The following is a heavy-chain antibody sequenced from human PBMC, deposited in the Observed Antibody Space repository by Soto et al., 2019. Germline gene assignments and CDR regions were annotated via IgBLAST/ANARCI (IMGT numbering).Heavy chain of an antibody. V-gene: IGHV3-33*01. CDR3: ARGRYFDWEEYFQH. CDR1: GFTFSTYG. CDR2: IWYDGSNK. D-gene: IGHD3-9*01. Sequence: GGSLRLSCEASGFTFSTYGMHWVRQAPGKGLDWVAVIWYDGSNKYYADSVKGRFTISRDNSKNSLYLQMNSLRAEDTAVYYCARGRYFDWEEYFQHWGQGTLVTVSS. J-gene: IGHJ1*01.